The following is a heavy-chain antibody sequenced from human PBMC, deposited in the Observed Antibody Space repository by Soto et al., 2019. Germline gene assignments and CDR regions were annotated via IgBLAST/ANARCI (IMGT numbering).Heavy chain of an antibody. D-gene: IGHD5-18*01. J-gene: IGHJ6*02. CDR3: ARDGYSYGSHYYYYYGMDV. CDR2: IYSGGST. CDR1: GLTVSSNF. Sequence: PGGSLRLSCSASGLTVSSNFMSWVRQAPGKGLEWVSVIYSGGSTYYADSVKGRFTISRDNSKNTLYLQMNSLRAEDTAVYYCARDGYSYGSHYYYYYGMDVWGQGTTVTVSS. V-gene: IGHV3-66*01.